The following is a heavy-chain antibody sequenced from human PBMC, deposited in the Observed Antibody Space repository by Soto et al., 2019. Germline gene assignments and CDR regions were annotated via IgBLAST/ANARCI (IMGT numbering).Heavy chain of an antibody. CDR3: ARDGLGGFFDY. D-gene: IGHD3-3*01. J-gene: IGHJ4*02. CDR1: GFIFSSHW. V-gene: IGHV3-7*05. Sequence: EVQLVESGGGLVQPGGSLRLSCAASGFIFSSHWISWVRQAPGKGLEWVANVKDDGSEQQYADSVKGLFTIARDNAKNSVYLQTNSLGAEDTAVYYCARDGLGGFFDYWGQGIQVTISS. CDR2: VKDDGSEQ.